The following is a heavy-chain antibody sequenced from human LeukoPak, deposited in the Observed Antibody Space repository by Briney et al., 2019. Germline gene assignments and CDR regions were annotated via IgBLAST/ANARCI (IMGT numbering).Heavy chain of an antibody. CDR2: IYYSGST. Sequence: SETLSLTCTVSGGSISGSSYYWGWIRQPPGKGLEWIGSIYYSGSTYYNPSLKSRVTISVDTSKNQFSLKLSSVTAADTAVYYCARERYYDSSGYGIWGQGTMVTVSS. J-gene: IGHJ3*02. V-gene: IGHV4-39*07. D-gene: IGHD3-22*01. CDR3: ARERYYDSSGYGI. CDR1: GGSISGSSYY.